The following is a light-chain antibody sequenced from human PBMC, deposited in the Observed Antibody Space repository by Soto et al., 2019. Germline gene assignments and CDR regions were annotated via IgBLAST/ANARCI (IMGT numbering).Light chain of an antibody. CDR3: SSHTASTTRI. Sequence: QSALTQPASVSGSPGQSITISCTGTSSDVGGYNHVSWYQHHPGKAPKRIIYEVTKRPSGVSNRFSGSKSGDTASLTISGLRAEDEADYYCSSHTASTTRIFGTGTQLTV. CDR1: SSDVGGYNH. CDR2: EVT. J-gene: IGLJ1*01. V-gene: IGLV2-14*01.